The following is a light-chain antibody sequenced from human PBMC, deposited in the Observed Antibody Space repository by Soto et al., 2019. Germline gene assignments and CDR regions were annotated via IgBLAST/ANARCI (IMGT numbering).Light chain of an antibody. V-gene: IGKV4-1*01. J-gene: IGKJ1*01. CDR1: QSILYSPNNKNY. CDR3: QQYYDVPQI. CDR2: WAS. Sequence: DIVMTQSPDSLAVSLGEMATINCKSSQSILYSPNNKNYLAWYQQKPGQPPQLLIYWASTRDSGVPDRVSGSGSGTDFPLTVSSLQAEDVAVYSCQQYYDVPQIFGQETKVEIK.